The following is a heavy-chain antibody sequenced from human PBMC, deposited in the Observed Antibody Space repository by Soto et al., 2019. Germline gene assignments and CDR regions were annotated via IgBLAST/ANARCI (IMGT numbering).Heavy chain of an antibody. CDR3: AKALGMGAGVRVVDGMDV. CDR2: ISGSGGST. CDR1: RFTFSNYA. Sequence: EVQLLESGGDLVQPGGSLRLSCAASRFTFSNYAMSWVRQAPGKGLEWVSSISGSGGSTYYADSVKGRFTISRDNSKNTLYLQMNSLRAEDTAVYYCAKALGMGAGVRVVDGMDVWGQGTTVTVSS. V-gene: IGHV3-23*01. J-gene: IGHJ6*02. D-gene: IGHD2-15*01.